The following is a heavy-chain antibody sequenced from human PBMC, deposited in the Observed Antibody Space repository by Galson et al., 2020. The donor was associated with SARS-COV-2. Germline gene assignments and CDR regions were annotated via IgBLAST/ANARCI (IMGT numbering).Heavy chain of an antibody. CDR3: ARDSSSWSPFRQH. CDR1: GGTISSSNW. J-gene: IGHJ1*01. V-gene: IGHV4-4*02. CDR2: IYHSGGA. Sequence: SETLSLTCAVSGGTISSSNWYTWVRQSPGKGLEWIGEIYHSGGASYNPSLKSRVTMSVDTSKNQISLKLTSVTAADTAVYFCARDSSSWSPFRQHWGQCTLVTGAS. D-gene: IGHD6-13*01.